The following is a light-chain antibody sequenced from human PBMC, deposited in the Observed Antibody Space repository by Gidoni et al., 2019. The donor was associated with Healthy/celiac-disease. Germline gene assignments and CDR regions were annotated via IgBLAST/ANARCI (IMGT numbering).Light chain of an antibody. CDR2: AAS. V-gene: IGKV1-39*01. Sequence: DIQMTQSPSSLSASVGDRVTITCRASQSISSYLNWYQQKPGKAPKLLIYAASSLQSGVPSRFSGSGSGTDFTLTISSLQPEDFATYYCQQNYSTPLTFXPXTKVDIK. CDR1: QSISSY. CDR3: QQNYSTPLT. J-gene: IGKJ3*01.